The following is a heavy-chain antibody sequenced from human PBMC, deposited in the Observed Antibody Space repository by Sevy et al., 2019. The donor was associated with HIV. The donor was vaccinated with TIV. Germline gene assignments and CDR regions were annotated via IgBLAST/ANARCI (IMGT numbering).Heavy chain of an antibody. D-gene: IGHD3-22*01. V-gene: IGHV1-18*01. CDR2: ISAYNGNT. Sequence: ASVKVSCKASDYTFSTQGFNWVRQAPGQGLEWMGWISAYNGNTKYAQKFQGRVTMTTDTSTSTAYMELRSLTSDDTAVDYCARDLAPGYYYDAIGVKRDYYFDYWGQGTLVTVSS. CDR3: ARDLAPGYYYDAIGVKRDYYFDY. CDR1: DYTFSTQG. J-gene: IGHJ4*02.